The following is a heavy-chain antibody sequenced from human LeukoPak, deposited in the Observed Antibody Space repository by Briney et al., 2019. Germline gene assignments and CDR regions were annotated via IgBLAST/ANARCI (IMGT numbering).Heavy chain of an antibody. V-gene: IGHV1-18*01. J-gene: IGHJ4*02. Sequence: GASVKVSCKASGYTFTNYGISWVRQAPGQGLEWMGWISTYNGNTKYAQKLQGRVTMTTDTSTSTAYMELRSLRSDDTAVYYCARRQLYYGSGSYWSGGSGSPEDYWGQGTLVTVSS. CDR3: ARRQLYYGSGSYWSGGSGSPEDY. CDR2: ISTYNGNT. D-gene: IGHD3-10*01. CDR1: GYTFTNYG.